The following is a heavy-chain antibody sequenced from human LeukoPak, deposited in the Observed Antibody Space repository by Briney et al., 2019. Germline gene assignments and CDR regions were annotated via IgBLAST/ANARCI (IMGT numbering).Heavy chain of an antibody. CDR1: GFTFSSYA. CDR3: ARVPMVRGVITLAVDS. CDR2: ISYDGSNK. J-gene: IGHJ4*02. V-gene: IGHV3-30*04. D-gene: IGHD3-10*01. Sequence: PGGSLRLSCAASGFTFSSYAMHWVRQAPGKGLEWEAVISYDGSNKYYADSVKGRFTISRDNSKNTLYLQMNSLGAEDTAVYYCARVPMVRGVITLAVDSWGQGTLVTVSS.